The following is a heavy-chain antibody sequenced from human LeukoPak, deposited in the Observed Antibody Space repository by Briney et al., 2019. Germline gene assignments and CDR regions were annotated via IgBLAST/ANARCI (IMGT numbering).Heavy chain of an antibody. CDR1: GFTFSTYV. J-gene: IGHJ4*02. V-gene: IGHV3-23*01. D-gene: IGHD3-22*01. Sequence: GGSLRLSCAASGFTFSTYVMSWVRQAPGKGLEWVSAISGSGGSTYYADSVKGRFTISRDNSKNTLYLQMNSLRAEDTAVYYCAKDHYDSSGYTLDYWGQGTLVTVSS. CDR2: ISGSGGST. CDR3: AKDHYDSSGYTLDY.